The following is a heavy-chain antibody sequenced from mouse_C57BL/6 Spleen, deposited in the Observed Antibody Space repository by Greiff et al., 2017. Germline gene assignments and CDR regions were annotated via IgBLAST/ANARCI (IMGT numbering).Heavy chain of an antibody. CDR1: GFTFSDYY. CDR2: INYDGSST. V-gene: IGHV5-16*01. J-gene: IGHJ4*01. CDR3: ARDGVARAMDY. Sequence: EVQLQESEGGLVQPGSSMKLSCTAPGFTFSDYYMAWVRQVPEKGLEWVANINYDGSSTYYLDSLKSRFIISRDNAKNILYLQMSSLKSEDTATYYCARDGVARAMDYWGQGTSVTVSS. D-gene: IGHD1-1*02.